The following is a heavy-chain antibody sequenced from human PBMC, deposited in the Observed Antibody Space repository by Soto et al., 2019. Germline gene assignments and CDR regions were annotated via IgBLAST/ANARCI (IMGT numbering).Heavy chain of an antibody. J-gene: IGHJ3*02. D-gene: IGHD2-8*01. CDR3: ARESLALYCTNGVCPDAFDI. CDR1: GFTFSSSW. V-gene: IGHV3-7*01. CDR2: IKQDGSEK. Sequence: GGSLRLSCAASGFTFSSSWMSWFCQAPGKGQEWVANIKQDGSEKYYVDSVKGRFTISRDNAKNSLYLQMNSLRAEDTAVYYCARESLALYCTNGVCPDAFDIWGQGTMVTVSS.